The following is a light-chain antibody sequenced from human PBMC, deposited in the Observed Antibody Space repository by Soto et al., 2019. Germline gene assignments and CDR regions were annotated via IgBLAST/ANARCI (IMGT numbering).Light chain of an antibody. J-gene: IGLJ3*02. Sequence: QAVVTQSPSASASLGASVKLTCTLSSGYSTNAIAWHQQQSEKGPRFLMKINYDGTHSKGDGFFDRFSGSSSGAERHLSISSLQSEDVADYYCQSLGTGIQVFGGGTKLTVL. CDR1: SGYSTNA. CDR2: INYDGTH. V-gene: IGLV4-69*01. CDR3: QSLGTGIQV.